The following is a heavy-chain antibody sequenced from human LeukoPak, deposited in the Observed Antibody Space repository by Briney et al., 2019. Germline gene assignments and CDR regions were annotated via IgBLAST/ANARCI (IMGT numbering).Heavy chain of an antibody. CDR2: INTGNGNT. D-gene: IGHD6-13*01. V-gene: IGHV1-3*04. CDR1: GYTFTSYA. J-gene: IGHJ5*02. Sequence: ASVKVSCKASGYTFTSYAMHWVRQAPGQRLEWMGWINTGNGNTKYSQKFQGRVTITRDTSASTAYMELSSLRSEDTVVYYCARGLQQLVLFSVEDWFDPWGQGTLVTVSS. CDR3: ARGLQQLVLFSVEDWFDP.